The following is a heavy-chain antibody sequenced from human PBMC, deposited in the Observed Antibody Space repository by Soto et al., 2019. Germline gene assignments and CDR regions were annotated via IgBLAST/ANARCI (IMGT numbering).Heavy chain of an antibody. CDR3: ARDPPGYCTTTSCPTWFDP. D-gene: IGHD2-2*01. J-gene: IGHJ5*02. CDR2: ISHSGFI. V-gene: IGHV4-38-2*02. CDR1: GYSISSGYY. Sequence: SETLSLTCGVSGYSISSGYYWAWIRQPPGKGLEWIGSISHSGFIYYNPSLKSRVTISIDTPKNHFSLKLSSVTAADTAVYYCARDPPGYCTTTSCPTWFDPWGQGTLVTVSS.